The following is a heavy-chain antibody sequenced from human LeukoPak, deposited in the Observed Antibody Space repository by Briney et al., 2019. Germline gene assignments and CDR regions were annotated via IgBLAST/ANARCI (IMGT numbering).Heavy chain of an antibody. CDR1: GGTFSSYA. D-gene: IGHD2/OR15-2a*01. CDR2: SIPIFGTA. Sequence: ASVKGSCKASGGTFSSYAISWVRQAPGQGLEWMGGSIPIFGTANYAQKFQGRVTITTDESTSTAYMELSRLRSEDTAVYYCARVNRVHYYYYYMEVWGKGPTVTVSS. J-gene: IGHJ6*03. CDR3: ARVNRVHYYYYYMEV. V-gene: IGHV1-69*05.